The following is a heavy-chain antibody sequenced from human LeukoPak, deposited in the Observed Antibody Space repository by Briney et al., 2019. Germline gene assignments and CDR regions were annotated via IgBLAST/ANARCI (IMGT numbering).Heavy chain of an antibody. CDR3: ARAYCSGGSCYWYFDL. J-gene: IGHJ2*01. V-gene: IGHV4-34*01. CDR1: GGSFSGYY. D-gene: IGHD2-15*01. CDR2: INHSGST. Sequence: SETLSLTCAVYGGSFSGYYWSWIRQPPGKGLEWIGEINHSGSTIYNPSLKSRVTISVDTSKNQFSLKLSSVTAADTAVYYCARAYCSGGSCYWYFDLWGRGTLVTVSS.